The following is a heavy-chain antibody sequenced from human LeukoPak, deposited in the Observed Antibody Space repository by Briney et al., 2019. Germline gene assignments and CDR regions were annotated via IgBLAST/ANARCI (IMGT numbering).Heavy chain of an antibody. CDR2: INHSGST. CDR1: GGSFSGYY. D-gene: IGHD2-15*01. J-gene: IGHJ4*02. V-gene: IGHV4-34*01. CDR3: ARGGRYCSGGSCPYYFDY. Sequence: PSGTLSLTCAVYGGSFSGYYWSWIRQPPGKGLEWIGEINHSGSTNYNPSLKSRVTISVDTSKNQFSLKLSSVTAADTAVYYCARGGRYCSGGSCPYYFDYWGQGTLVTVSS.